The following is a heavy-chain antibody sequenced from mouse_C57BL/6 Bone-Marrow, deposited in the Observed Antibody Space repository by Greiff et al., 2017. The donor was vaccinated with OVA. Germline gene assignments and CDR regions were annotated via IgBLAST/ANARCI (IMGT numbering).Heavy chain of an antibody. Sequence: QVQLQQSGAELVRPGASVKLSCKASGYTFTAYYINWVKQRPGQGLEWIARIYPGSGNTYYNEKFKGTATLTAEKSSSTAYMQLSSLTSEDSAVYFGAAYYNWGQGTLVTVSA. CDR3: AAYYN. J-gene: IGHJ3*01. D-gene: IGHD2-12*01. CDR1: GYTFTAYY. CDR2: IYPGSGNT. V-gene: IGHV1-76*01.